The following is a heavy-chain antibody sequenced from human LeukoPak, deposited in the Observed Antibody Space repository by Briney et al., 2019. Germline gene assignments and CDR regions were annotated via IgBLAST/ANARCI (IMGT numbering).Heavy chain of an antibody. CDR2: TYSGGST. CDR1: GFTVSSNY. V-gene: IGHV3-53*01. CDR3: AKDQVGDTPNWFDP. Sequence: PGGSLRLSCAASGFTVSSNYMSWVRQAPGKGLEWVSVTYSGGSTYYADSVKGRFTISRDNSKNTLYLQMNSLRAEDTAVYYCAKDQVGDTPNWFDPWGQGTLVTVSS. D-gene: IGHD1-26*01. J-gene: IGHJ5*02.